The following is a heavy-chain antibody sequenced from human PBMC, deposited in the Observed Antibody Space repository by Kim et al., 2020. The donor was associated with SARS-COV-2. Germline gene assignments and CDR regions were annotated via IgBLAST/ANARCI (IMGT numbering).Heavy chain of an antibody. Sequence: DSVKVSCKASGYTFTSYAMHWVRQAPGQRLEWMGWINAGNGNTKYSQKFQGRVTITRDTSASTAYMELSSLRSEDTAVYYCATGYSYGPWGYWGQGTLVTVSS. J-gene: IGHJ4*02. V-gene: IGHV1-3*01. CDR1: GYTFTSYA. CDR2: INAGNGNT. D-gene: IGHD5-18*01. CDR3: ATGYSYGPWGY.